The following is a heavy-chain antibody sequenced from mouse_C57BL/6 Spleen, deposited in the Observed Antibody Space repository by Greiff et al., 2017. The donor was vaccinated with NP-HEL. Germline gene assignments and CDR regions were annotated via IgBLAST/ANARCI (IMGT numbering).Heavy chain of an antibody. CDR1: GYTFTSYG. J-gene: IGHJ4*01. CDR3: ARPYGSSPSYYAMDY. CDR2: IYPRSGNT. V-gene: IGHV1-81*01. Sequence: VQLQQSGAELARPGASVKLSCKASGYTFTSYGISWVKQRTGQGLEWIGEIYPRSGNTYYNEKFKGKATLTADKSSSTAYMELRSLTSEDSAVYFCARPYGSSPSYYAMDYWGQGTSVTVSS. D-gene: IGHD1-1*01.